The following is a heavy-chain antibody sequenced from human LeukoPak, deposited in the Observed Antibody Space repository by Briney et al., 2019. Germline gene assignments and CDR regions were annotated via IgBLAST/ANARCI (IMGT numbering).Heavy chain of an antibody. CDR3: ARDEGDFWSGYYNNWFDP. CDR2: FDPEDGET. J-gene: IGHJ5*02. CDR1: GYTLTELS. Sequence: ASVKVSCKVSGYTLTELSMHWVRQAPGKGLEWMGGFDPEDGETIYAQKFQGRVTMTEDTSTDTAYMELSSLRSEDTAVYYCARDEGDFWSGYYNNWFDPWGQGTLVTVSS. D-gene: IGHD3-3*01. V-gene: IGHV1-24*01.